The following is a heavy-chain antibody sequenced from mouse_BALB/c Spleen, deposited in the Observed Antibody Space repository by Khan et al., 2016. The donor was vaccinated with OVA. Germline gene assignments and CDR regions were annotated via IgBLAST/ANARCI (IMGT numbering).Heavy chain of an antibody. CDR2: ITSGGSF. CDR1: GYSITSGYY. J-gene: IGHJ3*01. D-gene: IGHD3-3*01. Sequence: EVQLQESGPGLVKSSQSLSLTCSVTGYSITSGYYWNWIRQFPGNKLEWMGYITSGGSFNYNPSLTNRISITRDTSNNQFFLKLNSGTPEDTATYYCARAGRWFDYWGQGTLVTVSA. V-gene: IGHV3-6*01. CDR3: ARAGRWFDY.